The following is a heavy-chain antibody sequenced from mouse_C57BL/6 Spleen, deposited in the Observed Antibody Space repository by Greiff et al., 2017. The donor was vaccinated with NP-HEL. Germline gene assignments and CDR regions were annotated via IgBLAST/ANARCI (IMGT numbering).Heavy chain of an antibody. D-gene: IGHD1-1*01. CDR3: ARGGTVVARGYFDV. J-gene: IGHJ1*03. V-gene: IGHV1-55*01. CDR2: IYPGSGST. Sequence: QVQLQQPGAELVKPGASVKMSCKASGYTFTSYWITWVKQRPGQGLEWIGDIYPGSGSTNYNEKFKSKATLTVDTSSSTAYMQLSSLTSEDSEVYDGARGGTVVARGYFDVWGTGTTVTVSS. CDR1: GYTFTSYW.